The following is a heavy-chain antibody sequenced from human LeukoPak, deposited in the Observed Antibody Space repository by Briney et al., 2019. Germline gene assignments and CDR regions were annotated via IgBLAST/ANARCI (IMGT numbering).Heavy chain of an antibody. D-gene: IGHD2-15*01. J-gene: IGHJ4*02. V-gene: IGHV3-33*08. Sequence: GGSLRLSCAASGXTFSDYAMLWVRQAPGKGLEWVAVIWHDGSNIFYADSVKGRLTISRDNSKKTLYLEMNSPRAEDTAVYYCARGFCRGGICYPQPTTWTFYFDSWGQGTQVTVSS. CDR1: GXTFSDYA. CDR2: IWHDGSNI. CDR3: ARGFCRGGICYPQPTTWTFYFDS.